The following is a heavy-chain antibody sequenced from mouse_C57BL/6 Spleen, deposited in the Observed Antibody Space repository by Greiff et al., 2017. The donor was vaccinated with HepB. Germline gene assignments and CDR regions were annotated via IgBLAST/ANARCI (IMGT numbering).Heavy chain of an antibody. CDR2: IYPGDGDT. Sequence: VQLQQSGPELVKPGASVKISCKASGYAFSSSWMNGVKQRPGKGLEWIGRIYPGDGDTNYNGKFKGKATLTADKSSSTAYMQLSSLTSEDSAVYFCARFDPFAYWGQGTLVTVSA. CDR1: GYAFSSSW. J-gene: IGHJ3*01. V-gene: IGHV1-82*01. CDR3: ARFDPFAY.